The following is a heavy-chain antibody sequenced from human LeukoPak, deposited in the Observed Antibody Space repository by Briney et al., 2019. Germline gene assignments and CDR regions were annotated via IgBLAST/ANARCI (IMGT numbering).Heavy chain of an antibody. CDR3: ARSTGTTPFDI. CDR1: GYSFSNYA. V-gene: IGHV1-3*01. D-gene: IGHD1-1*01. J-gene: IGHJ3*02. CDR2: IIAGTGNT. Sequence: ASVKVSCKASGYSFSNYAMHWVRQAPGQRLEWMGWIIAGTGNTKYSQKFQGRVTITRDTSASTAYMELSSLRSEDTAVCYCARSTGTTPFDIWGQGTMVTVSS.